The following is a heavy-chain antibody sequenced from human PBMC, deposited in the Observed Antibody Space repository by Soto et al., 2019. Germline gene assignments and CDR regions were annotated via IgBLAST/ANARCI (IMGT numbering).Heavy chain of an antibody. CDR3: AKGEYYDSSGYYPFYYYYGMDV. J-gene: IGHJ6*02. V-gene: IGHV3-23*01. CDR2: ISGSGGST. D-gene: IGHD3-22*01. Sequence: EVQLLESGGGLVQPGGSLRLSCAAPGFTFSSYAMSWVRQAPGKGLEWVSAISGSGGSTYYADSVKGRFTISRDNSKNTLYLQMNSLRAEDTAVYYCAKGEYYDSSGYYPFYYYYGMDVWGQGTTVTVSS. CDR1: GFTFSSYA.